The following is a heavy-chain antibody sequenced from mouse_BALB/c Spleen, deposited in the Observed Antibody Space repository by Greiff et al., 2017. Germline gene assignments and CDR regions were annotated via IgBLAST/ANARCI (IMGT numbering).Heavy chain of an antibody. CDR3: ARGDVGY. V-gene: IGHV1-87*01. CDR1: GYAFSSYW. D-gene: IGHD3-3*01. Sequence: VQLQQSGAELVRPGSSVKISCKASGYAFSSYWMQWVKQRPGQGLEWIGAIYPGDGDTRYTQKFKGKATLTADKSSSTAYMQLSSLASEDSAVYYCARGDVGYWGQGTTLTVSS. J-gene: IGHJ2*01. CDR2: IYPGDGDT.